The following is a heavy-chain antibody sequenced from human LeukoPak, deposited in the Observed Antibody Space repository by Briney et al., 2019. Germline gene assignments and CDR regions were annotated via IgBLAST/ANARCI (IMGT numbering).Heavy chain of an antibody. CDR1: EFTFSNYW. Sequence: GGSLRLSCVASEFTFSNYWIHWVRQAPGKGLVWVSRIRGDGIVTNYADSVEGRFTVSRDNAKNTVHLQMNSLRDDDTAVYYCARASLADFNLWGRGTLVTVSS. V-gene: IGHV3-74*01. J-gene: IGHJ2*01. CDR2: IRGDGIVT. CDR3: ARASLADFNL.